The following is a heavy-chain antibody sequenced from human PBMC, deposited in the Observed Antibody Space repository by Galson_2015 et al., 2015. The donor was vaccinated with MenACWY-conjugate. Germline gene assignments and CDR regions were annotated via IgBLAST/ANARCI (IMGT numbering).Heavy chain of an antibody. Sequence: SLRLSCAASGFTVSSNYMSWVRQAPGKGLEWVSVIYSGGSTYYADSVKGRFTIPRHNSKNTLYLQMNSLRAEDTAVYYCARVIRWFDPWGQGTLVTVSS. CDR1: GFTVSSNY. D-gene: IGHD3-10*01. CDR3: ARVIRWFDP. J-gene: IGHJ5*02. V-gene: IGHV3-53*04. CDR2: IYSGGST.